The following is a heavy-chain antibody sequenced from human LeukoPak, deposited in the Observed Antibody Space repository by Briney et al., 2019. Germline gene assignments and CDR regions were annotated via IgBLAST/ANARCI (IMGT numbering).Heavy chain of an antibody. Sequence: GGSLRLSCAASGFTFSSYSMNWVRQAPGKGLEWVSSISSSSSYIYYADSVKGRFTISRDNAKNSLYLQMNSLRAEDTAVYYCARTPSVWFGELFDPFDAFDIWGQGTMVTVSS. CDR1: GFTFSSYS. V-gene: IGHV3-21*01. J-gene: IGHJ3*02. CDR3: ARTPSVWFGELFDPFDAFDI. CDR2: ISSSSSYI. D-gene: IGHD3-10*01.